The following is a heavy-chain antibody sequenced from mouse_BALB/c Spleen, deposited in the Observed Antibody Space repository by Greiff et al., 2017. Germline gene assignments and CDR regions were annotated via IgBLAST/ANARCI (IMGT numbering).Heavy chain of an antibody. J-gene: IGHJ2*01. CDR3: ARGRDRYYFDY. D-gene: IGHD2-14*01. CDR2: ISSGGST. Sequence: DVKLVESGGGLVKPGGSLKLSCAASGFTFSSYAMSWVRQTPEKRLEWVASISSGGSTYYPDSVKGRFTISRDNARNILYLQMSSLRSEDTAMYYCARGRDRYYFDYWGQGTTLTVSS. V-gene: IGHV5-6-5*01. CDR1: GFTFSSYA.